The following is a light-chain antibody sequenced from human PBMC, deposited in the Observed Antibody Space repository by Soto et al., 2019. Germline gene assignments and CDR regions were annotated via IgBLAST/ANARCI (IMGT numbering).Light chain of an antibody. Sequence: EIVLTQSPGTLSLSPGEGATLSCRASQSVSSSYLAWYQQKPGQAPRLLIYGASSRATGIPDRFSGSGSGTDFTFTITRLEPEDFAVYYCQQYGNSPWTFGQGTKVEIK. CDR1: QSVSSSY. CDR3: QQYGNSPWT. J-gene: IGKJ1*01. V-gene: IGKV3-20*01. CDR2: GAS.